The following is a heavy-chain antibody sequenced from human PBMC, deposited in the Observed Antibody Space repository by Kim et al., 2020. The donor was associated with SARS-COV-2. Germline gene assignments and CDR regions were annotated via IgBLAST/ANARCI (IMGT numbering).Heavy chain of an antibody. CDR1: GFTFTSSA. CDR3: AADPLGELLEFDY. V-gene: IGHV1-58*01. Sequence: SVKVSCKASGFTFTSSAVQWVRQARGQRLEWIGWIVVGSGNTNYAQKFQERVTITRDMSTSTAYMELSSLRSEDTAVYYCAADPLGELLEFDYWGQGTLVTVSS. CDR2: IVVGSGNT. D-gene: IGHD1-26*01. J-gene: IGHJ4*02.